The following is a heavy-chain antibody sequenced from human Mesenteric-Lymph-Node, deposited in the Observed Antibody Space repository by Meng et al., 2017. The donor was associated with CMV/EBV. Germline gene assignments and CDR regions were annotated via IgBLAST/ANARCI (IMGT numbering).Heavy chain of an antibody. D-gene: IGHD3-3*01. J-gene: IGHJ4*02. CDR1: GFTFSSYW. V-gene: IGHV3-7*01. CDR3: AKIDFWSGNDY. Sequence: GESLKISCVASGFTFSSYWMSWVRQAPGKGLEWVANIKQDGSEKNYVDSVKGRFTISRDNAKNSLYLQLNSLRAEDTAVYYCAKIDFWSGNDYWGQGTLVTVSS. CDR2: IKQDGSEK.